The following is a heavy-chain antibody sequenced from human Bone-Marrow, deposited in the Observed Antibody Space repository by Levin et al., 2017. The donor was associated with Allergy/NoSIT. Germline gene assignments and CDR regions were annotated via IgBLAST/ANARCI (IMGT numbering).Heavy chain of an antibody. CDR3: ARAVAGTHYFHYYIDV. Sequence: HAGGSLRLSCAVSGFTVSSNYINWVRQAPGKGLEWVSIIYSGGSTYYADSVKGRFTISSDISKNTVYLQMNSLRAEDTAIYYCARAVAGTHYFHYYIDVWGKGTTVTVSS. V-gene: IGHV3-53*01. CDR2: IYSGGST. CDR1: GFTVSSNY. J-gene: IGHJ6*03. D-gene: IGHD6-19*01.